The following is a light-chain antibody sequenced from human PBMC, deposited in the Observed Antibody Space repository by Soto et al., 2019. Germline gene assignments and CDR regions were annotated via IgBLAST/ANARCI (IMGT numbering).Light chain of an antibody. CDR1: SGSVSTNYY. CDR2: NTN. V-gene: IGLV8-61*01. J-gene: IGLJ2*01. Sequence: QAVVTQEPSFSVSPVGTVTFTCGLSSGSVSTNYYPSWYQQTPGQAPRTLVYNTNSRSSGVPDRFSGSILGNKAALTITGAQADDESDYYCVLYMGLGISVFGGGTKLTVL. CDR3: VLYMGLGISV.